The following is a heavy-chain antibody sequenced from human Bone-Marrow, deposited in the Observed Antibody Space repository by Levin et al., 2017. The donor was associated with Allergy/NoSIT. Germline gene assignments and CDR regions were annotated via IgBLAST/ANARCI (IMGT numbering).Heavy chain of an antibody. Sequence: SCTVSGDSISSVSGYWTWIRQHPGRGLEWIGYIYHTGDSDYNPSLKSRVTMSVDTSKNLFSLKLTSVTAADTAVYYCARGRNEYGDYYGIDYWGQGTLVTVSS. V-gene: IGHV4-31*03. CDR2: IYHTGDS. D-gene: IGHD4-17*01. J-gene: IGHJ4*02. CDR1: GDSISSVSGY. CDR3: ARGRNEYGDYYGIDY.